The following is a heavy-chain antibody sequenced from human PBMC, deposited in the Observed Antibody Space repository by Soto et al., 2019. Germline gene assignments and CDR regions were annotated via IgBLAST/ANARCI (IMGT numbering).Heavy chain of an antibody. J-gene: IGHJ4*02. CDR3: ASPLYCNGGNCYAGFDY. CDR1: GFTFITYG. D-gene: IGHD2-15*01. V-gene: IGHV3-30*09. CDR2: ISYDGNNK. Sequence: GGSLRLSCAASGFTFITYGMHWVRQAPGKGLEWVAFISYDGNNKDYADSVKGRFDISRDNSKKTLYLHMNSLRLGDTAVYYCASPLYCNGGNCYAGFDYWGRGALVTSPQ.